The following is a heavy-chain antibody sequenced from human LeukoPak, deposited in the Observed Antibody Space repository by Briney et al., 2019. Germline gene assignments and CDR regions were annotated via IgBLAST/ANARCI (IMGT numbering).Heavy chain of an antibody. CDR2: IRYDGGNK. Sequence: GGSLRLSCAASGFTFGTYGMHWVRQAPGKGLEWVAFIRYDGGNKRYADSVKGRFTISRDNSKNTLYVQMNSLRAEDTAVYYCARDSSGWYYHYWGQGTLVTVSS. V-gene: IGHV3-30*02. J-gene: IGHJ4*02. D-gene: IGHD6-19*01. CDR3: ARDSSGWYYHY. CDR1: GFTFGTYG.